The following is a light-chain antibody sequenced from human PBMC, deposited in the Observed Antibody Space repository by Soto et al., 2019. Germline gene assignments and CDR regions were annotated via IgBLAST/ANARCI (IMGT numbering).Light chain of an antibody. CDR2: EGN. CDR3: CSYAGSSTWV. Sequence: QSALTQPASVSGSPGQSITISCTGTSSDVGSYNLVSWYQQHPGKAPKLMIYEGNERPSGVSNRFSGSKSGNTASLTISGLQAEDDADYYCCSYAGSSTWVFGGGTKLTVL. V-gene: IGLV2-23*01. CDR1: SSDVGSYNL. J-gene: IGLJ3*02.